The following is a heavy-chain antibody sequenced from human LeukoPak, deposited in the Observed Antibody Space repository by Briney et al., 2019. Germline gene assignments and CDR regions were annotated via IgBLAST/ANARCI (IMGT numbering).Heavy chain of an antibody. CDR1: GYPFTNYW. J-gene: IGHJ4*02. Sequence: GGSLKISRKGSGYPFTNYWIGWGRQMPGKGVEWVGAVYIGDHDSDTKYSPSFQGQVTLSADQSTSPAYLQWSNLKASDAAIHYCARRDYYGSGSYWGAFAYWGQGTLVTVSS. D-gene: IGHD3-10*01. V-gene: IGHV5-51*01. CDR3: ARRDYYGSGSYWGAFAY. CDR2: VYIGDHDSDT.